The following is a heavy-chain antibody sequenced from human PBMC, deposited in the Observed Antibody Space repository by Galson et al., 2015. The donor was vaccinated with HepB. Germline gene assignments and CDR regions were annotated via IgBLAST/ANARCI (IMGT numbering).Heavy chain of an antibody. CDR2: ISGSGGTT. V-gene: IGHV3-23*01. D-gene: IGHD3-3*01. J-gene: IGHJ5*02. Sequence: SLRLSCAAYGFIFSTYAMSWVRQAPGKGLEWVAAISGSGGTTYYADSMKGRFTISRHNSKNTLYLQINSLRAEDTAIYYCAKGGGDFWSGPLFDPWGQGTLVTVSS. CDR1: GFIFSTYA. CDR3: AKGGGDFWSGPLFDP.